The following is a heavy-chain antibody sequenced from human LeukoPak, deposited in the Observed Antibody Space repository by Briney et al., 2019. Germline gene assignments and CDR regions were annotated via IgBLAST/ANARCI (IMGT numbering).Heavy chain of an antibody. V-gene: IGHV3-9*02. CDR2: FTWNGDTI. CDR3: VKALTYYYDSSGYYPPQYYFDY. CDR1: GFISDDYA. D-gene: IGHD3-22*01. Sequence: GGSLRFSCAASGFISDDYAMHWVRQAPGKGLEWVSGFTWNGDTIEYADSVKGRFTISRDNAKNSLYLQMNSLRPEDTALYYCVKALTYYYDSSGYYPPQYYFDYWGQGTLVAVSS. J-gene: IGHJ4*02.